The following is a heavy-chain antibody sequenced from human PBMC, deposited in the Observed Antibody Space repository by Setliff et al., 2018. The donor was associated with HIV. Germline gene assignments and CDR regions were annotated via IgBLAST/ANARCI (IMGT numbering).Heavy chain of an antibody. V-gene: IGHV4-4*07. J-gene: IGHJ3*02. CDR3: ARDGELTDAFDI. CDR2: IYTSGST. D-gene: IGHD1-26*01. CDR1: GGPISSYY. Sequence: SETLSLTCTVSGGPISSYYWSWIRQPAGKGLEWIGRIYTSGSTNYNPSLKSRVTMPVDTSKNQFSLKLSSVTAADTAVYYCARDGELTDAFDIWGQGTMVTVSS.